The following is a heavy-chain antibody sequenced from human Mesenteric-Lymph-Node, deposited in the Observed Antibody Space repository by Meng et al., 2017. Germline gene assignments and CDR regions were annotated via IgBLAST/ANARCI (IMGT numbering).Heavy chain of an antibody. Sequence: GGSLRLSCAASGFTFSSYWMSWVRQAPGKGREWVANIKQDGSEKYYVDSVKGRFTISRDNAKNSLYLQMNSLRAEDTAVYYCARSQPYGDYVFDYWGQGTLVTVSS. D-gene: IGHD4-17*01. CDR1: GFTFSSYW. J-gene: IGHJ4*02. CDR2: IKQDGSEK. V-gene: IGHV3-7*01. CDR3: ARSQPYGDYVFDY.